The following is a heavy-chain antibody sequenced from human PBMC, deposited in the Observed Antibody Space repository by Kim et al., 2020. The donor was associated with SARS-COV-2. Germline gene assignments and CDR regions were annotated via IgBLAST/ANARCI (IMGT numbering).Heavy chain of an antibody. V-gene: IGHV3-33*01. CDR3: ARWVYGSASLDY. D-gene: IGHD3-10*01. Sequence: GGSLRLSCAASGFTFSSYGMHWVRQAPGKGLEWVAVIWYDGSNKYYADSVKGRFTISRDNSKNTLYLQMNSLRAEDTAVYYCARWVYGSASLDYWGQGTLVTVSS. CDR2: IWYDGSNK. CDR1: GFTFSSYG. J-gene: IGHJ4*02.